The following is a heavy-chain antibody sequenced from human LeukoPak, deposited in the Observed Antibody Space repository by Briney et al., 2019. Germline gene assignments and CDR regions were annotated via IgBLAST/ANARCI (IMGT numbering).Heavy chain of an antibody. CDR3: ARVPGYSGYFYGMDV. V-gene: IGHV3-74*01. CDR1: GFTFSSDW. J-gene: IGHJ6*02. CDR2: INDDGRNI. Sequence: GGSLSLSCAASGFTFSSDWMPWVRQAPGKGLVWVSRINDDGRNIGYADSVKGRFTISRDNAKNTLYLQMNSLRAEDTAVYYCARVPGYSGYFYGMDVWGQGTTVTVSS. D-gene: IGHD5-12*01.